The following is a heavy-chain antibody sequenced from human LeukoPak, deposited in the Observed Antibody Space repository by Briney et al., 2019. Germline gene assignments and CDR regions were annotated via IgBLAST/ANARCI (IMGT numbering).Heavy chain of an antibody. CDR1: GFTFSSYS. CDR3: ASIDYYDSSGYPN. Sequence: AGGSLRLSCAASGFTFSSYSMNWVRQAPGKGLEWVSYISSSSSTIYYADSVKGRFTISRDNAKNPLYLQMNSLRAEDTAVYYCASIDYYDSSGYPNWGQGTLVTVSS. J-gene: IGHJ4*02. D-gene: IGHD3-22*01. CDR2: ISSSSSTI. V-gene: IGHV3-48*04.